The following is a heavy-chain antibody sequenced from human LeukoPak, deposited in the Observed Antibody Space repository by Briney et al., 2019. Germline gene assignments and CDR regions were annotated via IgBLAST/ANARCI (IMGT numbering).Heavy chain of an antibody. CDR2: INPNSGGT. V-gene: IGHV1-2*02. Sequence: GASVKVSCKASGYTFTGYYMHWVRQAPGQGLEWMGWINPNSGGTNYAQKFQGRVTMTRDTSISTAYMELSRLRSDDTAVYYCARMNGRAVVAATDYWGQGPWSPSP. D-gene: IGHD2-15*01. CDR3: ARMNGRAVVAATDY. CDR1: GYTFTGYY. J-gene: IGHJ4*02.